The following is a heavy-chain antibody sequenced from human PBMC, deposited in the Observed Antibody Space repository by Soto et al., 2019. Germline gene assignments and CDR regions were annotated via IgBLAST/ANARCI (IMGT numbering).Heavy chain of an antibody. CDR2: IYYSGST. J-gene: IGHJ4*02. D-gene: IGHD2-15*01. CDR1: GGSISSYY. CDR3: ARGYCNGGSCYSRTFDY. Sequence: QVQLQESGPGLVKPSETLSLTCTVSGGSISSYYCSWIRQPPGKGLEWIGYIYYSGSTNYNPSLKSRVTISVDTSKNQFSLKLSSVTAADTAVYYCARGYCNGGSCYSRTFDYWGQGTLVTVSS. V-gene: IGHV4-59*01.